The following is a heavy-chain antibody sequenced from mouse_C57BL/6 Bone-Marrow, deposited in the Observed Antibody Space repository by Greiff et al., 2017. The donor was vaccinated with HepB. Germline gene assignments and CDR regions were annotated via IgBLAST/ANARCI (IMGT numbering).Heavy chain of an antibody. Sequence: QVQLQQSGAELAKPGASVKLSCKASGYTFTSYWMHWVKQRPGQGLEWIGNINPSNGGTNYNEKFKSKATLTVDKSSSTAYMQLSSLTSEDSAVYYCARSYGNYFDYFDYWGQGTTLTVSS. CDR1: GYTFTSYW. V-gene: IGHV1-53*01. D-gene: IGHD2-10*02. CDR3: ARSYGNYFDYFDY. J-gene: IGHJ2*01. CDR2: INPSNGGT.